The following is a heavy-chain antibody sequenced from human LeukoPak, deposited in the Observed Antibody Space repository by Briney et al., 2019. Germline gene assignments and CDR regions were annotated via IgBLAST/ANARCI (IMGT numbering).Heavy chain of an antibody. CDR2: ISSSSSYI. D-gene: IGHD3-3*02. Sequence: GGFLRLSCAASGFTFSSYSMNWVRQAPGKGLEWVSSISSSSSYIYYADSVKGRFTISRDNAKNSLYLQMNSLRAEDTAVYYCARRAWYSQTADWFDPWGQGTLVTVSS. CDR1: GFTFSSYS. V-gene: IGHV3-21*01. CDR3: ARRAWYSQTADWFDP. J-gene: IGHJ5*02.